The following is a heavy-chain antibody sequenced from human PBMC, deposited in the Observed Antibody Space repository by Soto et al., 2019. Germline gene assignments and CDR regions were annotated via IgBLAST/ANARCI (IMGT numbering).Heavy chain of an antibody. D-gene: IGHD5-12*01. Sequence: SETLSLTCTVSGGSISSSSYYWGWIRQPPGKGLEWIGSIYYSGSTYYNPSLKSRVTISVDTSKNQFSLKLSSVTAADTAVYYCAKEDVRDGYNWGPYYYYYGMDVWGQGTTVTVSS. J-gene: IGHJ6*02. CDR3: AKEDVRDGYNWGPYYYYYGMDV. CDR2: IYYSGST. V-gene: IGHV4-39*02. CDR1: GGSISSSSYY.